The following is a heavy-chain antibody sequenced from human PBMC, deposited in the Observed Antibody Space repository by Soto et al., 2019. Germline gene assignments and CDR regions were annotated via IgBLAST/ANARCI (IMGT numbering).Heavy chain of an antibody. CDR2: IYYSGST. CDR1: GGSISSYY. V-gene: IGHV4-59*08. D-gene: IGHD3-3*01. J-gene: IGHJ5*02. Sequence: SATLSLTCTVSGGSISSYYWSWIRQPPGKGLEWIGYIYYSGSTNYNPSLKSRVTISVDTSKNQFSLKLSSVTAVDTAVYYCARQRSYDFWSGYGNWFDPWGQGTLVTVSS. CDR3: ARQRSYDFWSGYGNWFDP.